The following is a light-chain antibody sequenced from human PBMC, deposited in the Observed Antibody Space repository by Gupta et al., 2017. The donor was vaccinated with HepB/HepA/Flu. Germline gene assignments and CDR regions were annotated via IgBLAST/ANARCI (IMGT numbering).Light chain of an antibody. CDR2: GAS. Sequence: EIVLTQSPATLSVSSGAKATFPCRASQSVSSNLAWYQQKPGQPPRLLIYGASYRATGIPARFTGSWSGTEFTLTISSLQSNVFAVDFGPHYNNRPQRTFGQGTKVEIK. V-gene: IGKV3-15*01. CDR1: QSVSSN. J-gene: IGKJ1*01. CDR3: PHYNNRPQRT.